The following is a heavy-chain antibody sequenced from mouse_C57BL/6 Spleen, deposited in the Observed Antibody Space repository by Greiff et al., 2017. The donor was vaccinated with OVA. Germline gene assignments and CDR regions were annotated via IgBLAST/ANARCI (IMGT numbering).Heavy chain of an antibody. D-gene: IGHD1-1*01. J-gene: IGHJ1*03. Sequence: EVQRVESGPGLVKPSQSLSLTCSVTGYSITSGYYWNWIRQFPGNKLEWMGYISYDGSNNYNPSLKNRISITRDTSKNQFFLKLNSVTTEDTATYYCAREDYGSSLWYFDVWGTGTTVTVSS. CDR1: GYSITSGYY. CDR3: AREDYGSSLWYFDV. V-gene: IGHV3-6*01. CDR2: ISYDGSN.